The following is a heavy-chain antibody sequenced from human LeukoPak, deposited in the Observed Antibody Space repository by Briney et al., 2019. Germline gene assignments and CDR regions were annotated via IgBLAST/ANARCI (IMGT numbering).Heavy chain of an antibody. D-gene: IGHD4-17*01. CDR1: GFTFITYS. Sequence: GGSLRLSCAASGFTFITYSMNWVRQAPGKGLEWVSSISSSSSYIYYTDSVKGRFTISRDNAKNSLYLQMSSLRAEDTAVYYCARDSYGDYAVDYWGQGTLVTVSS. CDR2: ISSSSSYI. V-gene: IGHV3-21*01. J-gene: IGHJ4*02. CDR3: ARDSYGDYAVDY.